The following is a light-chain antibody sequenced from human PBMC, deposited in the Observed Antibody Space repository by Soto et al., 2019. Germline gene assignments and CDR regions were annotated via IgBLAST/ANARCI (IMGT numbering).Light chain of an antibody. Sequence: VLTQSPGTLSLSPGERATLSCRASQIVSSRYIAWYQQRPGQAPRLLIYGASSRAAGIPDRFSGSGSGTEFTLTISRLEPEDSAVYYCQQYGSSPPTYTFGQGNKLEIK. CDR3: QQYGSSPPTYT. CDR2: GAS. CDR1: QIVSSRY. V-gene: IGKV3-20*01. J-gene: IGKJ2*01.